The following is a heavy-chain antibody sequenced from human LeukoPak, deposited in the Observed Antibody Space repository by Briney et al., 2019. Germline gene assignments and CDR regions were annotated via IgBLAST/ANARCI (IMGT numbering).Heavy chain of an antibody. CDR3: ARDQDHCSSTSCYIDAFDI. V-gene: IGHV3-48*03. CDR2: ISSSGSTI. D-gene: IGHD2-2*02. J-gene: IGHJ3*02. Sequence: PGVSLRLSCAASGFTFSSYEMNWVRQAPGKGLEWVSYISSSGSTIYYADSVKGRFTISRDNAKNSLYLQMNSLRAEDTAVYYCARDQDHCSSTSCYIDAFDIWGQGTMVTVSS. CDR1: GFTFSSYE.